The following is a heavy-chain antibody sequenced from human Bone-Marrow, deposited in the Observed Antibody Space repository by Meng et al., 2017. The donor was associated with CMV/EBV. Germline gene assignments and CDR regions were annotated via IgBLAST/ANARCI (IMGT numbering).Heavy chain of an antibody. D-gene: IGHD6-13*01. CDR3: TTEVLGIAAAGTYWYFDL. V-gene: IGHV3-15*01. Sequence: GESLKISWAAFGFTFSNAWMSWVRQAPGKGLEWVGRIKIKTDGGTTDYAAPVKGRFTISRDDSKNTLYLQMTSLKTEDTAVYYCTTEVLGIAAAGTYWYFDLWGRGTLVTVSS. CDR2: IKIKTDGGTT. J-gene: IGHJ2*01. CDR1: GFTFSNAW.